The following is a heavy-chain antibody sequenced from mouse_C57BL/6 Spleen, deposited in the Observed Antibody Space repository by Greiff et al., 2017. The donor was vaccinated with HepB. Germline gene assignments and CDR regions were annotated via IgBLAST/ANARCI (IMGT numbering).Heavy chain of an antibody. CDR2: IYPGDGDT. D-gene: IGHD6-1*01. CDR3: ARPGNRYYAMDY. CDR1: GYAFSSSW. V-gene: IGHV1-82*01. Sequence: VQLQQSGPELVKPGASVKISCKASGYAFSSSWMNWVKQRPGKGLEWIGRIYPGDGDTNYNGKFKGKATLTADKSSSTAYMQLSSLTSEDSAVYFCARPGNRYYAMDYWGQGTSVTVSS. J-gene: IGHJ4*01.